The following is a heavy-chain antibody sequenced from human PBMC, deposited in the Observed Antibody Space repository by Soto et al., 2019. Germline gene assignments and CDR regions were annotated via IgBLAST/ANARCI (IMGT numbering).Heavy chain of an antibody. CDR2: ISYDGSKK. CDR1: GFTLGSDG. D-gene: IGHD6-13*01. J-gene: IGHJ4*02. CDR3: AKDPLGGSSSWYLLDY. Sequence: PGGSLRLSCAASGFTLGSDGMHWVRQAPGKGLEWVALISYDGSKKYYADSVKGRFTISRDNSKNTLFLQMNSLRGEDTAVYYCAKDPLGGSSSWYLLDYWGQGTLVTVSS. V-gene: IGHV3-30*18.